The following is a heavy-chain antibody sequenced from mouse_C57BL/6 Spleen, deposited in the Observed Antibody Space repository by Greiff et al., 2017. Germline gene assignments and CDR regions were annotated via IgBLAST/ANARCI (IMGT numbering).Heavy chain of an antibody. V-gene: IGHV5-17*01. CDR2: ISSGSSTI. D-gene: IGHD2-4*01. CDR3: AIYDYGGFAY. Sequence: EVQLVESGGGLVKPGGSLTLSCAASGFTFSDYGMHWVRQAPEKWMEWVAYISSGSSTIYYADTVKGRFTISRDNAKNTLFLQMTSLRSEDTAMYYCAIYDYGGFAYWGQGTLVTVSA. CDR1: GFTFSDYG. J-gene: IGHJ3*01.